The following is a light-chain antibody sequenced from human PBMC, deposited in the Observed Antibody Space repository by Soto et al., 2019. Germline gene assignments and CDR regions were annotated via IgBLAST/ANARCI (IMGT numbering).Light chain of an antibody. Sequence: EIVLTQSPASLSLYPGERATLSCRASQSVDSHLVWYQQKPGQAPRLLIFAASNRATGIPVRFSGSGFGTAFALAINRREPNDFAVYNGQQRSDWPIIFGQGTRLEIK. CDR1: QSVDSH. V-gene: IGKV3-11*01. CDR2: AAS. J-gene: IGKJ5*01. CDR3: QQRSDWPII.